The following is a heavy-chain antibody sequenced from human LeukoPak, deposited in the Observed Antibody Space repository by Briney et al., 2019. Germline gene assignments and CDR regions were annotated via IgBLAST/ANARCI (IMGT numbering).Heavy chain of an antibody. Sequence: PSETLSLTCAVSGGSITSNNWWIWVRQSPEKGLEWIGEIYHDGSTNYNPSLKSRVTISMDKSKNQLSLKLNFVTAADTAVYYCARDRGGYTYSHDYWGQGTLVTVSS. CDR1: GGSITSNNW. D-gene: IGHD5-18*01. J-gene: IGHJ4*02. CDR3: ARDRGGYTYSHDY. V-gene: IGHV4-4*02. CDR2: IYHDGST.